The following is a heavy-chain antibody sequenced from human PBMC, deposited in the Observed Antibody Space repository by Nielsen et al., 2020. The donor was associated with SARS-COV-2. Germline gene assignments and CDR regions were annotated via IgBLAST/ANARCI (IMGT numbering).Heavy chain of an antibody. D-gene: IGHD3-22*01. J-gene: IGHJ5*02. CDR1: GGSISNGGYY. V-gene: IGHV4-31*03. CDR3: ARDYYSGWFDP. Sequence: SETLSLTCTVSGGSISNGGYYWSWIRQHPGKGLEWIGYIYYSGSTYYNPSLKSRVTTSVDTSKNQFSLKLSSVTAADTAVYYCARDYYSGWFDPWGQGTLVTVSS. CDR2: IYYSGST.